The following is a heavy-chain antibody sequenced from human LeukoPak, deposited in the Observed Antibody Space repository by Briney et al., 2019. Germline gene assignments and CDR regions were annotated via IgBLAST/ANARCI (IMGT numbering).Heavy chain of an antibody. CDR2: ISGSGGST. V-gene: IGHV3-23*01. CDR1: GFTFDDYA. J-gene: IGHJ4*02. Sequence: GGSLRLSCAASGFTFDDYAMHWVRQAPGKGLEWVSGISGSGGSTYYADSVKGRFTISRDNSKNTLYLQMNSLRAEDTAVYYCAKDEIFDYWGQGTLVTVSS. D-gene: IGHD2-15*01. CDR3: AKDEIFDY.